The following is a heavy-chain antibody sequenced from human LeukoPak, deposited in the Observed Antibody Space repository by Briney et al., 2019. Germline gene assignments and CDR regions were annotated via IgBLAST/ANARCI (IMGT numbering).Heavy chain of an antibody. V-gene: IGHV3-30*03. CDR2: ISYDGSNK. D-gene: IGHD3-10*01. CDR3: AVGDYYGSGSYNY. CDR1: GFTFSSYG. Sequence: PGGSLRLSCAASGFTFSSYGMHWVRQAPGKGLEWVAVISYDGSNKYYADSVKGRFTISRDNSKNTLYLQMNSLRSEDTAVYYCAVGDYYGSGSYNYWGQGTLVTVSS. J-gene: IGHJ4*02.